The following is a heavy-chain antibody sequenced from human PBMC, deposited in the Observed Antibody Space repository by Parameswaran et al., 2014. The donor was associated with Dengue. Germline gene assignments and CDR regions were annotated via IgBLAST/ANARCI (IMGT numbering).Heavy chain of an antibody. J-gene: IGHJ4*02. D-gene: IGHD6-19*01. CDR2: ISSSSSYI. V-gene: IGHV3-21*01. CDR3: ARDLVGGWLETY. Sequence: KWIRQPPGKGLEWVSSISSSSSYIYYADSVKGRFTISRDNAKNSLYLQMNSLRAEDTAVYYCARDLVGGWLETYWGQGTLVTVSS.